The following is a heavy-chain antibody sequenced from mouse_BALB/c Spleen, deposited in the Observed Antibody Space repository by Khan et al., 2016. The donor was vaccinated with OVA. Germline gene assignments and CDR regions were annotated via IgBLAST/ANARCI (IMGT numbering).Heavy chain of an antibody. V-gene: IGHV1-18*01. CDR1: GYSFIAYT. Sequence: EVQLQESGPELVRPGASMKISCKASGYSFIAYTMNWVKQSLGKNLEWIGLINPYDGGTNYNQNFKDKATLTVDKSSSTAYMEFFSLTSDDSSVYYCARWVRSEDGSYFDYFGQGPILTLSS. D-gene: IGHD2-1*01. CDR2: INPYDGGT. CDR3: ARWVRSEDGSYFDY. J-gene: IGHJ2*01.